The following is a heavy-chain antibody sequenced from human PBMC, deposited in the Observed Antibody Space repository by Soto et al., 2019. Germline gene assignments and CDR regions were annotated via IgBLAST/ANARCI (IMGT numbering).Heavy chain of an antibody. J-gene: IGHJ6*02. Sequence: ASVEVSWKASGYTFTSYDINWVRQATGQGLEFMGWMNPNRGNTGYAQKFQGRVTMTRNTSISTAYMELSSLRSEDTAVYYCARSTYYDFWSGIYYYYGMDVWGQGTTVTVSS. CDR3: ARSTYYDFWSGIYYYYGMDV. CDR2: MNPNRGNT. D-gene: IGHD3-3*01. CDR1: GYTFTSYD. V-gene: IGHV1-8*01.